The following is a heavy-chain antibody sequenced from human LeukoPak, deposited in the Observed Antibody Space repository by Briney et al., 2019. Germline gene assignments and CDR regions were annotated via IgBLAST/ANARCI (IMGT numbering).Heavy chain of an antibody. J-gene: IGHJ4*02. D-gene: IGHD2-2*01. Sequence: GGSLRLSCAASGFTVSSNYMSWVRRAPGKGLEWVSVIYSGGSTYYADSVKGRFTISRDNSKNTLYLQMNSLRAEDTAVYYCARAPTVLVGYCSSASCQADYWGQGTLVTVSS. CDR1: GFTVSSNY. CDR2: IYSGGST. CDR3: ARAPTVLVGYCSSASCQADY. V-gene: IGHV3-66*01.